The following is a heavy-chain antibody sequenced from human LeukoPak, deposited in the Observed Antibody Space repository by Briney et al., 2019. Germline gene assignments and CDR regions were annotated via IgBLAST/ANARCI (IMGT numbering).Heavy chain of an antibody. CDR2: INPNSGGT. V-gene: IGHV1-2*02. Sequence: ASVKVSYKASGYTFTGYNLHWVRQAPGQGLEWMGWINPNSGGTDYAQKFQGRVTMTRDTSINTAYMELSRLRSDDTAVYYSARAVRLRGVIIDYFDYWGQGRLVTVSS. CDR3: ARAVRLRGVIIDYFDY. J-gene: IGHJ4*02. CDR1: GYTFTGYN. D-gene: IGHD3-10*01.